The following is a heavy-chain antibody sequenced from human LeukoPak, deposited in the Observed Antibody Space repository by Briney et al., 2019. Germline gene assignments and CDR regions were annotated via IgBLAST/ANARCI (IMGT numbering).Heavy chain of an antibody. V-gene: IGHV4-59*01. CDR1: DDSISDYY. CDR2: FYNSGRS. D-gene: IGHD3-16*01. Sequence: SETLSLTCTVSDDSISDYYRGWIRQPPGKGLEWIGSFYNSGRSTYDPSLKSRVTISADTSKNHFSLKLNSVTTADTAVYYCTRGAGWLIDYWGQGILVTVSS. J-gene: IGHJ4*02. CDR3: TRGAGWLIDY.